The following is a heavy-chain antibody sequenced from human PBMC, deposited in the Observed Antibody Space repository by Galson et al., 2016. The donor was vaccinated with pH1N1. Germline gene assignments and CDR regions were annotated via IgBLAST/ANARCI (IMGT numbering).Heavy chain of an antibody. D-gene: IGHD3-3*01. V-gene: IGHV6-1*01. J-gene: IGHJ3*02. CDR3: ARGVIDYDFWSGYQDHAAFDI. CDR2: TYYRSKWYN. CDR1: GDSVSRNSAT. Sequence: CAISGDSVSRNSATLNWIRQSPSRGLEWLGRTYYRSKWYNDYAESVKSRIIISPDTSKNQLSLQLNSVTPADTAVYYCARGVIDYDFWSGYQDHAAFDIWGQGTMVIVSS.